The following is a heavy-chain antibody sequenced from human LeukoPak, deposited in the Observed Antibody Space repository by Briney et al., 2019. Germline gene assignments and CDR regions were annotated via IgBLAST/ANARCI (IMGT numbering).Heavy chain of an antibody. J-gene: IGHJ4*02. Sequence: SETLSLTCTVSGGSISSYYWSWIRQPPGKGLEWIGYIYYSGSTNYNPSLKSRVTISVDTSKNQFSLKLSSVTAADTAVYYCARVDIVVVPAAITKYYFDYWGQGTLVTVSS. CDR1: GGSISSYY. CDR3: ARVDIVVVPAAITKYYFDY. V-gene: IGHV4-59*01. CDR2: IYYSGST. D-gene: IGHD2-2*02.